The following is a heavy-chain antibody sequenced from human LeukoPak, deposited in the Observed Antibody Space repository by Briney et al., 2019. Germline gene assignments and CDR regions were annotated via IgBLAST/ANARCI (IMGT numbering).Heavy chain of an antibody. D-gene: IGHD6-13*01. CDR2: IYSSGST. CDR1: GGSISSGTYY. CDR3: ARGKAGRQQLAPDNWFDP. V-gene: IGHV4-61*02. Sequence: KPSETLSLTCTVSGGSISSGTYYWSWIRQPAGKALEWIGRIYSSGSTDYNPSLKSRVTISVDTSKNQFSLKLSSVTAADTAVYYCARGKAGRQQLAPDNWFDPWGQGTLVTVSS. J-gene: IGHJ5*02.